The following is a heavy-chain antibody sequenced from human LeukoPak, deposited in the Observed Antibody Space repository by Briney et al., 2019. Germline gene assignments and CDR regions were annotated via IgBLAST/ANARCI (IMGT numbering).Heavy chain of an antibody. V-gene: IGHV3-9*01. CDR1: GFTFDDYA. D-gene: IGHD6-19*01. Sequence: PGGSLRLSCAASGFTFDDYAMHWVRQAPGKGLEWVSGISWNSGSIGYADSVKGRFTISRDNAKNSLYLQMNSLRAEDTALYYCAKAPYSSGWYPHYYFDYWGQGTLVTVSS. CDR2: ISWNSGSI. CDR3: AKAPYSSGWYPHYYFDY. J-gene: IGHJ4*02.